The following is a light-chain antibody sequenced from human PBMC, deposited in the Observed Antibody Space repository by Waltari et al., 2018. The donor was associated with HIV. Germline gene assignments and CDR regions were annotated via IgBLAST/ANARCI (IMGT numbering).Light chain of an antibody. V-gene: IGLV2-23*02. CDR3: CSYANSSTSFYV. J-gene: IGLJ1*01. CDR1: SSDVRPYNL. Sequence: QSALTQPASVSGSPGQSITIPCTGTSSDVRPYNLVSCYPQPPREAPKLMLFEVSERPSGVASRFSGSKSGNTASRTISGLQAEDEADYYCCSYANSSTSFYVFGSGTKVTVL. CDR2: EVS.